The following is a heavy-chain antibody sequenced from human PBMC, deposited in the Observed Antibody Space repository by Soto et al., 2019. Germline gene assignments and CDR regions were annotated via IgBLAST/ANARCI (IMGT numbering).Heavy chain of an antibody. CDR1: GGSFSGYY. Sequence: SETLSLTCAVYGGSFSGYYWSWIRQPPGKGLEWIGEINHSGSTNYNPSLKSRVTISVDTSKNQFSLKLSSVTAADTAVYYCARGGYYDFWSGRKDNWFDPWGQGTLVTVSS. CDR3: ARGGYYDFWSGRKDNWFDP. J-gene: IGHJ5*02. D-gene: IGHD3-3*01. CDR2: INHSGST. V-gene: IGHV4-34*01.